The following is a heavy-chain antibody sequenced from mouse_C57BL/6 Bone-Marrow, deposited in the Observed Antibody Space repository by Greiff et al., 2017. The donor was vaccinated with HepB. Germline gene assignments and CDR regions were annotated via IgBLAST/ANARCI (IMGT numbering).Heavy chain of an antibody. CDR2: IHPNSGST. V-gene: IGHV1-64*01. CDR1: GYTFTSYW. Sequence: QVQLQQSGAELVKPGASVKLSCKASGYTFTSYWMHWVKQRPGQGLEWIGMIHPNSGSTNYNEKFKSKATLTVDKSSSTAYMQLSSLTSEESAVYYCARSRVYSNYYFDYWGQGTTLTVSS. J-gene: IGHJ2*01. D-gene: IGHD2-5*01. CDR3: ARSRVYSNYYFDY.